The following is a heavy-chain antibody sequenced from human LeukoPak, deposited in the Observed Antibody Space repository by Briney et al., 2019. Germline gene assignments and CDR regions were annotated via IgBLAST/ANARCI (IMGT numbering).Heavy chain of an antibody. J-gene: IGHJ4*02. D-gene: IGHD5-24*01. CDR1: GGSINNGGYY. CDR2: IYYSGSS. CDR3: ARNRDGYNSFDY. Sequence: PSETLSLTCTVSGGSINNGGYYWSWIRQHPGKGLEWVGYIYYSGSSYYNPSLRSRVTISVDTSKNHFSLKLSSVTAADTAVYYCARNRDGYNSFDYWGQGTLVTVSS. V-gene: IGHV4-31*03.